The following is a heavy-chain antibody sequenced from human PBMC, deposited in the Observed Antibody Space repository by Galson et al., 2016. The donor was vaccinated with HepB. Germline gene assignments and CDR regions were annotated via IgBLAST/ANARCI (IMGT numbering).Heavy chain of an antibody. CDR3: ARVGRIWFDP. CDR1: GFILNDYW. CDR2: MNVDGSRI. V-gene: IGHV3-74*01. J-gene: IGHJ5*02. Sequence: SLRLSCAGSGFILNDYWMHWVRHTPGKGLEWVSRMNVDGSRISYADSVKGRFTISRDNAKHTVFLQMNSLGTEDTAVYYRARVGRIWFDPWGQGTLVAVSS.